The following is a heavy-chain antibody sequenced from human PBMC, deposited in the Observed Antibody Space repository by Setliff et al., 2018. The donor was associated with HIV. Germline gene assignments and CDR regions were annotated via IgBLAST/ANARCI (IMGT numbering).Heavy chain of an antibody. CDR3: TRHPLRPGIAGYFYFVDV. CDR2: IFPRDSET. CDR1: GYSFPNDW. V-gene: IGHV5-51*01. D-gene: IGHD3-9*01. Sequence: PGESLKISCRVSGYSFPNDWIGWVRQKPGKGLEWVAIIFPRDSETGYSPSFEGQVTISVDRSLNTVYLQWSRLRASDSAIYYCTRHPLRPGIAGYFYFVDVWGTGTTVTVSS. J-gene: IGHJ6*03.